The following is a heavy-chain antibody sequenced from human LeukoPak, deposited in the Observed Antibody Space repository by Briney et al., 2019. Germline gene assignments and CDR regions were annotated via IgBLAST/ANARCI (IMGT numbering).Heavy chain of an antibody. J-gene: IGHJ6*03. CDR2: MNPNSGNT. Sequence: ASVKVSCKASGYTFTSYDINWVRQATGRGLEWMGWMNPNSGNTGYAQKFQGRVTMTRNTSISTAYMELSSLRSEDTAVYYCARGFWSRWFYYYYYMDVWGKGTTVTVSS. CDR3: ARGFWSRWFYYYYYMDV. V-gene: IGHV1-8*01. CDR1: GYTFTSYD. D-gene: IGHD3-3*01.